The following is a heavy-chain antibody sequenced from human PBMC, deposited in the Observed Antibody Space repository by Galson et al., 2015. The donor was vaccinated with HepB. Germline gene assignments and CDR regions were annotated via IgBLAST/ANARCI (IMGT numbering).Heavy chain of an antibody. V-gene: IGHV4-61*02. J-gene: IGHJ6*03. CDR2: VYTSGST. CDR1: GGSISSGSYY. Sequence: TLSLTCTVSGGSISSGSYYWSWIRQPAGKGLEWIGRVYTSGSTNYNPSLKSRVTMSVDTSKNQFSLRLTSVTAADTAVYYCARDTYLDVWGKGTTVTVSS. CDR3: ARDTYLDV.